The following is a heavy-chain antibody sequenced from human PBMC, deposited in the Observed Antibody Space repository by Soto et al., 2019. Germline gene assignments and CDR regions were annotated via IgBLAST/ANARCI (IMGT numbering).Heavy chain of an antibody. CDR2: IIPMSDVA. J-gene: IGHJ4*02. D-gene: IGHD1-1*01. V-gene: IGHV1-69*02. CDR1: GGTFSSFT. CDR3: AKTSALWAFDY. Sequence: QVRLVQSGAAVKKPGSSVKVSCKASGGTFSSFTISWVRQAPGQGLDWMGRIIPMSDVANNAQKFQGRVTITADKSRSTVYMVLNSLRSEDTAVYHCAKTSALWAFDYWGQATLVTLSS.